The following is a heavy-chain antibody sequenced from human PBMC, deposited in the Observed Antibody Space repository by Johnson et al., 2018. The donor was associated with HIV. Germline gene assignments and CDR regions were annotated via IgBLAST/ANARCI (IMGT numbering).Heavy chain of an antibody. CDR2: IYSGGST. V-gene: IGHV3-23*03. D-gene: IGHD6-6*01. Sequence: VQLVESGGGVVRPGGSLRLSCAASGFTFDDYGMSWVRQAPGKGLEWVSVIYSGGSTYYADSVKGRFTISRDNSKNTLYLQMNSLRAEDTAVYYCAKSSDEYSSSSDAFDIWGQGTMVTVSS. J-gene: IGHJ3*02. CDR3: AKSSDEYSSSSDAFDI. CDR1: GFTFDDYG.